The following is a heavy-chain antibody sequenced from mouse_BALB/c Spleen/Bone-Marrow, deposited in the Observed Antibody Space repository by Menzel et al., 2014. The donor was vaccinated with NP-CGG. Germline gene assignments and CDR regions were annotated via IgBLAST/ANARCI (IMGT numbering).Heavy chain of an antibody. D-gene: IGHD2-3*01. V-gene: IGHV4-1*02. CDR1: GFDFSGFW. Sequence: VQLQQSGGGLVQPGGSLKLSCAASGFDFSGFWMGWVRQAPGKGLEWIGEINPKSRTINYRPSLKDRFIISRDNAKNTLYLQMSKVRSEDTALYYCARLGYYGGFAYWGHGTLVTVSA. J-gene: IGHJ3*01. CDR3: ARLGYYGGFAY. CDR2: INPKSRTI.